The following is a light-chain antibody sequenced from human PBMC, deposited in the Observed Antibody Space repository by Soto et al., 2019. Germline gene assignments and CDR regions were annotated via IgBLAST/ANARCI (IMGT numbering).Light chain of an antibody. CDR1: QSVLYNSNNKTY. CDR3: QQYFSTPLA. Sequence: DIVMTQFPDSLAVSLGERATINCKSSQSVLYNSNNKTYLAWYQQKPGQPPKLLIYWASIRESGVPDRFSGGGSGTDFTLTINSLQAEDVEVYFCQQYFSTPLAFGHGTKVDIK. J-gene: IGKJ3*01. CDR2: WAS. V-gene: IGKV4-1*01.